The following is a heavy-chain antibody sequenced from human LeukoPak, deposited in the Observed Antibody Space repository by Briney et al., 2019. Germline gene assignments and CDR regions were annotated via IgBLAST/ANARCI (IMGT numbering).Heavy chain of an antibody. D-gene: IGHD3-22*01. CDR1: GFTFSSYA. CDR3: ARDLTPYDSSGYYGDSRREYYYYGMDV. Sequence: PGGSLRLSCAASGFTFSSYAMYWVRKAPGKGLEGGAVISYDGSNKYYADSVKGRFTISRDNSKNTLYLQMNSLRAEDTAVYYCARDLTPYDSSGYYGDSRREYYYYGMDVWGQGTTVTVSS. CDR2: ISYDGSNK. J-gene: IGHJ6*02. V-gene: IGHV3-30-3*01.